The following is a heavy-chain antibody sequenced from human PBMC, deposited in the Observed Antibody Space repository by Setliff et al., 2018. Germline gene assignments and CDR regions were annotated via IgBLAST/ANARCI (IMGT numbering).Heavy chain of an antibody. V-gene: IGHV3-15*01. D-gene: IGHD3-10*01. Sequence: SLRLSCTASGLTFADARMNWVRQAPGKGLEWVARVRSNSVGGTTEYGAPVKGRFTISRDDSKDTVYLQMNDLKTEDTGVYYCTGRTYGHQLGDYWGQGTLVTV. CDR1: GLTFADAR. J-gene: IGHJ4*02. CDR3: TGRTYGHQLGDY. CDR2: VRSNSVGGTT.